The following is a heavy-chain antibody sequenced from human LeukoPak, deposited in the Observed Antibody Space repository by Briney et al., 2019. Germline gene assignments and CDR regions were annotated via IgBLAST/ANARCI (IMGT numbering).Heavy chain of an antibody. Sequence: QPGGSLRLSCAASGFTFSDYYMSWIRQAPGKGLEWVSVISGSSDSTDYADSVKGRFTISRDNSKNTLYLQMNSLRADDTAVYYCAKDPTNYGRGDFQHWGQGTLVTVSS. CDR1: GFTFSDYY. J-gene: IGHJ1*01. CDR3: AKDPTNYGRGDFQH. D-gene: IGHD4/OR15-4a*01. V-gene: IGHV3-23*01. CDR2: ISGSSDST.